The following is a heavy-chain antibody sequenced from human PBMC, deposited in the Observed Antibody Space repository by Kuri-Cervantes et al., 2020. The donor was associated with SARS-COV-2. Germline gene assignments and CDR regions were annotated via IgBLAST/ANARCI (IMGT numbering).Heavy chain of an antibody. CDR3: ARDIHSSGWPGWFDP. J-gene: IGHJ5*02. CDR2: INHRGDT. CDR1: YGTLTGYQ. V-gene: IGHV4-34*01. Sequence: SETLSLTCALYYGTLTGYQWSWIRQPPGKGLEWIGGINHRGDTYYNPSLEGRVTISRDTSENKFSLRLSSVTAADTAVYYCARDIHSSGWPGWFDPWGQGTLVTVSS. D-gene: IGHD6-19*01.